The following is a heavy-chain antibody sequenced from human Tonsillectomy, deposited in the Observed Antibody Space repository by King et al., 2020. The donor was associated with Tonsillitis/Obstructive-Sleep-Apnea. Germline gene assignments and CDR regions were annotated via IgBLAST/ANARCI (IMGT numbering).Heavy chain of an antibody. Sequence: VQLVESGGGLVKPGGSLRLSCAASGFTFSEYYMSWIRQAPGKGLEWISFISTSDSYTTYADSVKGRFTISRDNAKDSVYLQMNSLRAEDTAVYFCAGEKGTVLMAWGSGSYEKRVYYMDVWGKGTTVTVSS. V-gene: IGHV3-11*05. CDR1: GFTFSEYY. J-gene: IGHJ6*03. CDR2: ISTSDSYT. D-gene: IGHD3-10*01. CDR3: AGEKGTVLMAWGSGSYEKRVYYMDV.